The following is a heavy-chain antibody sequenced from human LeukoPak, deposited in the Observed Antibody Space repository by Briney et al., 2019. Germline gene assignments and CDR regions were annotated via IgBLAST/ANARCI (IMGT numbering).Heavy chain of an antibody. Sequence: PSETLSLTCTVSGGSISSGAYYWSWIRQHPGKGLEWIGNIYYSGSTYYNPSLKSRVTISVDTSKNQFSLKLSSVTAADTAVYYCAREDGDYKYFDYWGQGTLVTVSS. J-gene: IGHJ4*02. CDR3: AREDGDYKYFDY. CDR2: IYYSGST. V-gene: IGHV4-31*03. D-gene: IGHD4-17*01. CDR1: GGSISSGAYY.